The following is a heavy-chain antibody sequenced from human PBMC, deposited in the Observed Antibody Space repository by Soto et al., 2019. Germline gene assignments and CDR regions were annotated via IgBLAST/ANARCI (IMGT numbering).Heavy chain of an antibody. CDR1: GYTFTSYG. D-gene: IGHD6-13*01. CDR2: INPNGGST. J-gene: IGHJ4*02. CDR3: ARGAAAGTFDY. V-gene: IGHV1-46*01. Sequence: ASVKVSCKASGYTFTSYGMSWVRQAPGQGLEWMGIINPNGGSTSYAQKFQGRVTMTRDTSTSTVYMELSSLRSEDTAVYYCARGAAAGTFDYWGQGTLVTVSS.